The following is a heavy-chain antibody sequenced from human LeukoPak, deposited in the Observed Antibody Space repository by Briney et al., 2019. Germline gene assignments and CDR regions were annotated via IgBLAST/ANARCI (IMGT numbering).Heavy chain of an antibody. J-gene: IGHJ4*02. V-gene: IGHV3-23*01. Sequence: GGSLRLSCAPSGFTFSNHWMSWVRQAPGKGLEWVSAISGSGGSTYYADSVKGRFTISRDNSKNTPYLQMNSLRAEDTAVYYCAKDPGATEKPTSIAARPVYWGQGTLVTVSS. CDR3: AKDPGATEKPTSIAARPVY. D-gene: IGHD6-6*01. CDR2: ISGSGGST. CDR1: GFTFSNHW.